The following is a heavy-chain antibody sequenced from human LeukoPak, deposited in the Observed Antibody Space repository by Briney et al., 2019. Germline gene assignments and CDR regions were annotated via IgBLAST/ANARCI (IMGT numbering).Heavy chain of an antibody. V-gene: IGHV4-59*01. CDR2: IYYSGST. CDR3: ASARYSYYYMDV. CDR1: GGPISSYY. J-gene: IGHJ6*03. Sequence: SETLSLTCTLSGGPISSYYWSWIRQPPGKGLQWIGYIYYSGSTDYNPSLKSRVTISVDTSKNQFSLKLSSLTAADTAVYYCASARYSYYYMDVWGKETTVTISS.